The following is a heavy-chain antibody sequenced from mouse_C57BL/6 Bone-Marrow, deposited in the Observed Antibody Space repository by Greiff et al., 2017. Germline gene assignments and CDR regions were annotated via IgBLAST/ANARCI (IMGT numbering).Heavy chain of an antibody. V-gene: IGHV7-3*01. Sequence: EVMLVESGGGLVQPGGSLSLSCAASGFTFTDYYMSCVRPPPGKALEWLGFIRNKANGYTTEYSASVKGRFTISRDNSQSILYLQMNALRAEDSATYYCSRSYGSSYDAYWGQGTLVTVSA. J-gene: IGHJ3*01. CDR3: SRSYGSSYDAY. D-gene: IGHD1-1*01. CDR2: IRNKANGYTT. CDR1: GFTFTDYY.